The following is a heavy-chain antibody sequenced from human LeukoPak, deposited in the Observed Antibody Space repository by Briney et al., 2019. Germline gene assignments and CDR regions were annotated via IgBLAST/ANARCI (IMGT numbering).Heavy chain of an antibody. V-gene: IGHV1-46*01. CDR1: GYTFTSYY. J-gene: IGHJ4*02. Sequence: GASVKVYCKASGYTFTSYYMHWVRQAPGQGLEWMGIINPSGGSTSYAQKFQGRVTITRDTSTRTGYMELSSLRSEGTAVYYCARYSYPTRGIVVVPALDYWGQGTLVTVSS. D-gene: IGHD3-22*01. CDR3: ARYSYPTRGIVVVPALDY. CDR2: INPSGGST.